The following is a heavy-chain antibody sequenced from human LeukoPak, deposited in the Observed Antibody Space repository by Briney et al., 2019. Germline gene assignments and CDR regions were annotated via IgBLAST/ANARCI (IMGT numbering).Heavy chain of an antibody. CDR2: INPSSGGT. D-gene: IGHD1-26*01. V-gene: IGHV1-2*02. CDR3: AYSGSYNNFLGFDY. J-gene: IGHJ4*02. Sequence: ASVKVSCKASGYTFTGYYMHWVRQAPGQGLEWMGWINPSSGGTNYAQKFQGRVTMTRDTSISTAYMELSRLRSDDTAVYYCAYSGSYNNFLGFDYWGQGTLVTAS. CDR1: GYTFTGYY.